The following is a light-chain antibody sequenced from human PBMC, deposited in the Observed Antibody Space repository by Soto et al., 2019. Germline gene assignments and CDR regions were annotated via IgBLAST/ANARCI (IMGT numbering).Light chain of an antibody. CDR2: AAS. Sequence: DIPMTQSPSSLSASVGDRVTITCRASQGVSNYLAWYQQKQGKVPKLLIYAASTLQSGVPSRFSGSGSGTDFTLIISSMLAEAGAAYYCQKYNSAPTVIVFGPGTKVYI. J-gene: IGKJ3*01. V-gene: IGKV1-27*01. CDR3: QKYNSAPTVIV. CDR1: QGVSNY.